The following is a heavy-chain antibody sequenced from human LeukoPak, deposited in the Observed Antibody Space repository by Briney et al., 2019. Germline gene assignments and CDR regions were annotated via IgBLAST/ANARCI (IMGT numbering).Heavy chain of an antibody. CDR1: GYSISSGYY. D-gene: IGHD3-10*01. Sequence: SETLSLTCTVSGYSISSGYYWSWIRQPPGKGLEWIGYIYYSGSTNYNPSLKSRVTISVDTSKNQFSLKLSSVTAADTAVYYCARVRITMVRGGYMDVWGKGTTVTISS. V-gene: IGHV4-61*01. CDR2: IYYSGST. CDR3: ARVRITMVRGGYMDV. J-gene: IGHJ6*03.